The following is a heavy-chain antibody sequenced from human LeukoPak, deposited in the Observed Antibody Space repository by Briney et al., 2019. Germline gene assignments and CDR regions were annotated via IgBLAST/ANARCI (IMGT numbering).Heavy chain of an antibody. CDR1: GGSFSGHY. J-gene: IGHJ6*02. D-gene: IGHD2-21*01. CDR2: INHSGST. Sequence: PSETLSLTCAVYGGSFSGHYWSWIRQPPGKRLEWIGEINHSGSTNYNPSLKSRVTISVDTSKNQISLEMSSVTAADTAVYYCARVRQDRLLSDYYYGMDVWGQGTTVTVSS. V-gene: IGHV4-34*01. CDR3: ARVRQDRLLSDYYYGMDV.